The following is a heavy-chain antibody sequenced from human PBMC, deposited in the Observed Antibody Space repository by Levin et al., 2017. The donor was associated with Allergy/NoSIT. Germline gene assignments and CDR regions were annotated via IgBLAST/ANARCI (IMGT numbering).Heavy chain of an antibody. Sequence: PGGSLRLSCAASGFTFSSYWMSWVRQAPGKGLEWVANIKQDGSEKYYVDSVKGRFTISRDNAKNSLYLQMNSLRAEDTAVYYCARDDYRITGYYYYYMDVWGKGTTVTVSS. J-gene: IGHJ6*03. CDR2: IKQDGSEK. CDR3: ARDDYRITGYYYYYMDV. D-gene: IGHD4-11*01. CDR1: GFTFSSYW. V-gene: IGHV3-7*01.